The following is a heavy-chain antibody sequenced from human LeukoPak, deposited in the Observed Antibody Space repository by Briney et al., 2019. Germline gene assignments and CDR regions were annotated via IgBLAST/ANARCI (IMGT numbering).Heavy chain of an antibody. CDR3: AKDRGYCSGGSCATPYYYMDV. V-gene: IGHV3-9*01. D-gene: IGHD2-15*01. CDR2: ISWNSGSI. CDR1: GFTLDDYA. J-gene: IGHJ6*03. Sequence: GGSLRLSCAASGFTLDDYAMHWVRQAPGKGLEWVSGISWNSGSIGYADSVKGRFTISRDNSKNTLYLQMNSLRAEDTAVYYCAKDRGYCSGGSCATPYYYMDVWGKGTTVTISS.